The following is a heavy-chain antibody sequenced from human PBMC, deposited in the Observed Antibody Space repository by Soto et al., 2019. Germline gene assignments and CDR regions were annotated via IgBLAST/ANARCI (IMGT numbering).Heavy chain of an antibody. CDR1: GGTFSSYI. CDR3: ERFPQTAIVGAAYFDY. CDR2: IITILGIA. Sequence: QVQLVQSGAEVKKPGSSVKVSCKASGGTFSSYIISWVRKAPGQVLEWMGRIITILGIANYAQKFQGRVTITADKSTSTAYMELSSLRSEDTAVYYCERFPQTAIVGAAYFDYWGQGTLVTVSS. J-gene: IGHJ4*02. D-gene: IGHD1-26*01. V-gene: IGHV1-69*02.